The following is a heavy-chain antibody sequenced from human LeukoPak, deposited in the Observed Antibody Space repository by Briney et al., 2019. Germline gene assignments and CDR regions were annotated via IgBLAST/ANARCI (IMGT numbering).Heavy chain of an antibody. J-gene: IGHJ4*02. Sequence: PGGSLRLSCAASGFTFNSYWMSWVRQAPGKGLEWVANINEDGSDKYYVDSVKGRFTISRDNAKNSLYLQMNSLRAEDTAVYYCARELAFSTTQNYWGQGTLVTVSS. V-gene: IGHV3-7*01. D-gene: IGHD1-1*01. CDR2: INEDGSDK. CDR3: ARELAFSTTQNY. CDR1: GFTFNSYW.